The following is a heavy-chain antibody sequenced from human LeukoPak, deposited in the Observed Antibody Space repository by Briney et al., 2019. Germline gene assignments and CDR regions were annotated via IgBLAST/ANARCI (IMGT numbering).Heavy chain of an antibody. D-gene: IGHD6-13*01. CDR3: AKGPTGYSSSWPDY. Sequence: GGSLRLSCAASGFTFSSYGMHWARQAPGKGLEWVAVISYDGSNKYYADSVKGRFTISRDNSKNTLYLQMNSLRAEDTAVYYCAKGPTGYSSSWPDYWGQGTLVTVSS. J-gene: IGHJ4*02. CDR1: GFTFSSYG. CDR2: ISYDGSNK. V-gene: IGHV3-30*18.